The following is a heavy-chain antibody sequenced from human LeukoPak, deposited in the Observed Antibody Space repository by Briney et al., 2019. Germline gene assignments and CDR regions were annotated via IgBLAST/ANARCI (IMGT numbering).Heavy chain of an antibody. CDR2: IISDGCSN. CDR3: VRGVYASGSSP. J-gene: IGHJ5*02. D-gene: IGHD3-10*01. Sequence: GGSLRLSCEASGYTLSNYRMYRVRQAPGKGLVWVSRIISDGCSNYADSVKGRFTISRDNAKNTTYLQMNSLRAEDTAVYYCVRGVYASGSSPWGQGTLVTVSS. V-gene: IGHV3-74*01. CDR1: GYTLSNYR.